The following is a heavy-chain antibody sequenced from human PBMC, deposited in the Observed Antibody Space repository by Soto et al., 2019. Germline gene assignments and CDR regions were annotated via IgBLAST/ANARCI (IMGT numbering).Heavy chain of an antibody. CDR3: ARDSLTGNYFDP. D-gene: IGHD1-7*01. V-gene: IGHV4-30-2*01. Sequence: QMRLQESGSGLVKPSQTLSLTCAVSGGSISSGGYAWNWIRQPPGKGLEWIGYIYHSGYTSYNPSLKYRVTISVDKSKNQFSLTLSFVTAADTAVYYCARDSLTGNYFDPWGQGTLVTVSS. CDR2: IYHSGYT. CDR1: GGSISSGGYA. J-gene: IGHJ5*02.